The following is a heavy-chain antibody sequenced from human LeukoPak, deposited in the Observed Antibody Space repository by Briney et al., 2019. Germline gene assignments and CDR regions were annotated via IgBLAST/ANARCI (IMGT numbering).Heavy chain of an antibody. J-gene: IGHJ4*02. CDR3: AGDSDY. V-gene: IGHV3-30*02. CDR1: GFSFSTYA. CDR2: IPYDGSDK. Sequence: TGGSLRLSCAASGFSFSTYAMHWVRQAPGKGLEWVAFIPYDGSDKYYADSVKGRFTISRDNSKNTLYLQMNSLRAEDTAVYYCAGDSDYWGREPWSPSPQ.